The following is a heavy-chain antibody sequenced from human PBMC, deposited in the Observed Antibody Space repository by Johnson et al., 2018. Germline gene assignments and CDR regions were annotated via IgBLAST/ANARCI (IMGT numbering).Heavy chain of an antibody. Sequence: EVQLVESGGGLVQPGRSLRLSCTASGFTFGDYAMSWFRQAPGKGLEWVGFIRSNAYGGTTDFAASVKGRFTISRDDSKSIAYLQINSLKTEDTAVFYCTRVSASPYYYYNYMDVWGKGTTVTVSS. J-gene: IGHJ6*03. V-gene: IGHV3-49*03. CDR1: GFTFGDYA. CDR3: TRVSASPYYYYNYMDV. D-gene: IGHD5-18*01. CDR2: IRSNAYGGTT.